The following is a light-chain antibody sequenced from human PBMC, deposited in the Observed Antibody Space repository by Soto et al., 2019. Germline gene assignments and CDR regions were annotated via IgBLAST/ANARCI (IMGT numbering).Light chain of an antibody. J-gene: IGKJ4*01. V-gene: IGKV1-5*03. CDR2: KAS. CDR3: PTYVDPLLT. CDR1: QSISIW. Sequence: DIQMTQSPSTLSASVGDRVTITCRASQSISIWVAWYQQKPGKAPKLLINKASRLEGGVPSRFSGGGSGTDFTLTINSVQPDDSATYSWPTYVDPLLTFGG.